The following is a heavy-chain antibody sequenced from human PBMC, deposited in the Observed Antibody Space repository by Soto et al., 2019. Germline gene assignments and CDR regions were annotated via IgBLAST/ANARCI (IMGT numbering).Heavy chain of an antibody. V-gene: IGHV1-46*01. CDR3: AREQGYDILTGYHIPYYYYGMDV. J-gene: IGHJ6*02. CDR2: INPSDGNT. Sequence: GASVKVSCKASGYTFSSYYMHWVRQAPGHGLEWMGIINPSDGNTNYAQKLQGRVTMTTDTSTSTAYMELRSLRSEDTAVYYCAREQGYDILTGYHIPYYYYGMDVWGQGTTVTVSS. CDR1: GYTFSSYY. D-gene: IGHD3-9*01.